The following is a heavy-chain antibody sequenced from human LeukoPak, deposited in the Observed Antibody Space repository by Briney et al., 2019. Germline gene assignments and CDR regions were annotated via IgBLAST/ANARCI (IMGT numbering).Heavy chain of an antibody. CDR2: IYYSGST. CDR3: ARGGYYGSGSYYWWFDP. J-gene: IGHJ5*02. D-gene: IGHD3-10*01. V-gene: IGHV4-59*01. Sequence: SETLSLTCTVSGGSISSYYWSWIRQPPGKGLEWIGYIYYSGSTNYNPSLKSRVTISVDTSKNQFSLKLSSVTAADTAVYYCARGGYYGSGSYYWWFDPWGQGTLVTVSS. CDR1: GGSISSYY.